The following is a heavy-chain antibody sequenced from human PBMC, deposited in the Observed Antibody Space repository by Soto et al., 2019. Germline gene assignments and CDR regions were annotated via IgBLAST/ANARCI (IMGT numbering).Heavy chain of an antibody. CDR3: ATDGGSTSSSAYSYVMDV. CDR2: IIPMVGTP. J-gene: IGHJ6*04. CDR1: GATFSSYS. Sequence: QAQLVQSGAEVKRPGSSVKVSCKASGATFSSYSISWVRQAPGQGLEWMGRIIPMVGTPNYAQKFQGRVTFSADKSTSTAYMVLNSLISDDTAVYYCATDGGSTSSSAYSYVMDVWGKGTPVTVSS. D-gene: IGHD3-16*01. V-gene: IGHV1-69*08.